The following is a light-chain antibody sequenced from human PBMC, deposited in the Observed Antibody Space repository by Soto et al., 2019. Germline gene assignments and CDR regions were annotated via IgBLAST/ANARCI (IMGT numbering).Light chain of an antibody. Sequence: EIVLTQSPATLSLSPGERATLSCRASQSVSSYLAWYQQKPGQSPRLLIFGASIRDTGLPDRFSGGGSGRDFTLTISRLEPEDSAVYYCHQYGISPGTFGQGTKVDI. CDR1: QSVSSY. V-gene: IGKV3-20*01. CDR3: HQYGISPGT. CDR2: GAS. J-gene: IGKJ1*01.